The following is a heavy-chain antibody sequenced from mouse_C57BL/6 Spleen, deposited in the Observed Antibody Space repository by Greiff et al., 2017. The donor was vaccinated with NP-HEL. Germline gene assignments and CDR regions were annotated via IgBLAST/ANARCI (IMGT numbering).Heavy chain of an antibody. V-gene: IGHV5-6*01. Sequence: EVKLMESGGDLVKPGGSLKLSCAASGFTFSSYGMSWVRQTPDKRLEWVATISSGGSYTYYPDSVKGRFTLSSDKAKNTLYLQMSSLKAEDTAMYERERKERKTGDWFAYWGQGTLVTVSA. CDR2: ISSGGSYT. CDR3: ERKERKTGDWFAY. J-gene: IGHJ3*01. CDR1: GFTFSSYG.